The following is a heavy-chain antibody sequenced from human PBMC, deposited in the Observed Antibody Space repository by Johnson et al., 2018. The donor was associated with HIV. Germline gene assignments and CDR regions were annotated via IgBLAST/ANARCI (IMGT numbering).Heavy chain of an antibody. CDR1: GFTFDDYG. J-gene: IGHJ3*02. CDR2: INWNGGST. V-gene: IGHV3-20*04. D-gene: IGHD1-1*01. CDR3: ARDNPDTTAMGMGGAFDI. Sequence: VQLVESGGGVVRPGGSLRLSCAASGFTFDDYGMSWVRQAPGKGLEWVSGINWNGGSTGYADSVKGRFTIPRDNAKNSLYLQMKSLRADDTALYYCARDNPDTTAMGMGGAFDIWGQGTMVTVSS.